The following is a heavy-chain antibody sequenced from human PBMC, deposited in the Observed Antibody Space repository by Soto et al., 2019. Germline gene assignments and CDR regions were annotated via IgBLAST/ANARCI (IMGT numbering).Heavy chain of an antibody. V-gene: IGHV4-59*01. CDR2: IYYSGST. J-gene: IGHJ4*02. Sequence: SETLSLTCTVSGGSISSYYWSWIRQPPGKGLEWIGYIYYSGSTNYNPPLKSRVTISVDTSKNQFSLKLSSVTAADTAVYYCARVYGDRIDYWGQGTLVTVSS. D-gene: IGHD4-17*01. CDR3: ARVYGDRIDY. CDR1: GGSISSYY.